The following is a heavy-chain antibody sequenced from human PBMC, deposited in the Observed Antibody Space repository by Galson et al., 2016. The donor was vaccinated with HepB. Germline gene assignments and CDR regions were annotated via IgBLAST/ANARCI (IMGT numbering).Heavy chain of an antibody. J-gene: IGHJ4*02. CDR1: GFTFSDYA. D-gene: IGHD6-6*01. CDR2: ISYDGSNK. CDR3: ARVQAARREVDY. Sequence: SLRLSCAASGFTFSDYAMHWVRQAPGKGLEWVAVISYDGSNKHYADSVKGRFTISRDNSKNTLYLQMNSLRAEDTAVYYCARVQAARREVDYWGQGTLVTVSS. V-gene: IGHV3-30*19.